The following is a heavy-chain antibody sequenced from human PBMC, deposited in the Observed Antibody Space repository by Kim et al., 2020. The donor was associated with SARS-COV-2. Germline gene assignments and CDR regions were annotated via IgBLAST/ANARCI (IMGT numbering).Heavy chain of an antibody. CDR2: ISSNGGST. CDR3: ARKRGGYGGYFDY. Sequence: GGSLRLSCAASGFTFSSYAMHWVRQAPGKGLEYVSAISSNGGSTYYADSVKGRFTISRDNSKNTLYLQMGSLRAEDMAVYYCARKRGGYGGYFDYWGQGT. CDR1: GFTFSSYA. J-gene: IGHJ4*02. D-gene: IGHD4-17*01. V-gene: IGHV3-64*02.